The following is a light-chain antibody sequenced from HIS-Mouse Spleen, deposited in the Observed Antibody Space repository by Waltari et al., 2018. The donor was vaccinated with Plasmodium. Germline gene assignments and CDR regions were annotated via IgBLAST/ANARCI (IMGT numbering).Light chain of an antibody. CDR3: YSTDSSGNHRV. J-gene: IGLJ3*02. V-gene: IGLV3-10*01. CDR1: ALPKKY. CDR2: EDS. Sequence: SYELTQPPSVSVSPGQTARITCSGDALPKKYAYCYQQKSGQAPRLVIYEDSKRPSGIPERFSGASSGTMATLTISGAQVEDEADYYCYSTDSSGNHRVFGGGTKLTVL.